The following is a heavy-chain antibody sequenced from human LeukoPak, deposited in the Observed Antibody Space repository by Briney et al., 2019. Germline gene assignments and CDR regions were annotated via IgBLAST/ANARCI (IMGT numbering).Heavy chain of an antibody. Sequence: PSQTLSLTCTVSGGSISSGDYYWSWIRQPPGKCLEWIGYIYYSGSTYYNPSLKSRVTISVDTSKNQFSLKLSSVTAADTAVYYCARLGYYDYVWGSYRWEYYFDYWGQGTLVTVSS. J-gene: IGHJ4*02. CDR2: IYYSGST. CDR1: GGSISSGDYY. CDR3: ARLGYYDYVWGSYRWEYYFDY. V-gene: IGHV4-30-4*08. D-gene: IGHD3-16*02.